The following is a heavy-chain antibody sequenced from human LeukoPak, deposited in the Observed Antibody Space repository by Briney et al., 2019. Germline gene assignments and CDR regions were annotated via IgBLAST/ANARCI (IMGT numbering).Heavy chain of an antibody. Sequence: PGGSLRLSCAASGFTFSSYEMNWVRQAPGKGLEWVAVISYDGSNKYYADSVKGRFTISRDNSKNTLYLQMNSLRAEDTAVYYCAKAGSGYEYYFDYWGQGTLVTVSS. CDR2: ISYDGSNK. J-gene: IGHJ4*02. V-gene: IGHV3-30*18. D-gene: IGHD5-12*01. CDR3: AKAGSGYEYYFDY. CDR1: GFTFSSYE.